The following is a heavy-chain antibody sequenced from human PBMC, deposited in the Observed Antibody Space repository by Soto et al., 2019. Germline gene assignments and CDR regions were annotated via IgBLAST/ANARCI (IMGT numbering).Heavy chain of an antibody. CDR2: IYYSGST. CDR3: ARRWGGTFDI. Sequence: LVNPTQTLTLTCTFSGFSFSTSGMGVGWIRQPPGKGLEWIGYIYYSGSTNYNPSLKSRVTISVDTSKNQFSLKLSSVTAADTAVYYCARRWGGTFDIWGQGTMVTVSS. CDR1: GFSFSTSGMG. D-gene: IGHD3-10*01. V-gene: IGHV4-61*05. J-gene: IGHJ3*02.